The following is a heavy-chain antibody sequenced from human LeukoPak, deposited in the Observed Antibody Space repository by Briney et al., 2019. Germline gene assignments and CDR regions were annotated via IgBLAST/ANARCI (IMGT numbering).Heavy chain of an antibody. V-gene: IGHV3-11*01. J-gene: IGHJ4*02. CDR2: ISSSGSTI. CDR3: ARVEDGYNFAY. CDR1: GFTFSDYY. Sequence: GGSLRLSCAASGFTFSDYYMSWIRQAPGKGLEWVSYISSSGSTIYYADSVKGRFTISRDNAKNSLYLQMNSLRSDDTAVYYCARVEDGYNFAYWGQGTLVTVSS. D-gene: IGHD5-24*01.